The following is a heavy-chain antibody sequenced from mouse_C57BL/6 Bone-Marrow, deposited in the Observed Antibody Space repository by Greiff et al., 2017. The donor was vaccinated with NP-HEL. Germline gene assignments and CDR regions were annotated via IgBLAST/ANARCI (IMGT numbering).Heavy chain of an antibody. V-gene: IGHV5-6*01. CDR2: ISSGGSYT. D-gene: IGHD1-1*01. CDR1: GFTFSSYG. J-gene: IGHJ2*01. Sequence: EVQLVESGGDLVKPGGSLKLSCAASGFTFSSYGMSWVRQTPDKRLEWVATISSGGSYTYYPDSVKGRFTISRDNAKNPLYLQMSSLKSEDTAMYYCARDYYGSSYYFDYWGEGTTLTAPS. CDR3: ARDYYGSSYYFDY.